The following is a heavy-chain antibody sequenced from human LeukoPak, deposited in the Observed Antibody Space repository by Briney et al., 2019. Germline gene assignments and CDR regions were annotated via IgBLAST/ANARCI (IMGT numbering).Heavy chain of an antibody. D-gene: IGHD3-22*01. V-gene: IGHV3-30*02. CDR3: ARDGRNYYDRSGYYSALAY. CDR1: GFTFSSYG. J-gene: IGHJ4*02. Sequence: GGSLRLSCVASGFTFSSYGMHWVRQAPGKGLEWVAFIRFGGSYDYYADSVKGRFTISRDDPKNTLYLQMNSLRADDTAVYYCARDGRNYYDRSGYYSALAYWGQGTLVTVSS. CDR2: IRFGGSYD.